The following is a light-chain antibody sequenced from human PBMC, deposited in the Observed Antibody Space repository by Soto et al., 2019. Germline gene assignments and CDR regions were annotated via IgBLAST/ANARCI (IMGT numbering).Light chain of an antibody. J-gene: IGKJ4*01. CDR1: QNDRNNY. CDR2: DAS. Sequence: CTKFPSSLSLSPGARATLACRAGQNDRNNYLAWYQQKPGKAPRLLIYDASSMPTGVPARFSGGGSGTDFTLTISSLEPEDFAAYYCQQFYSYPRTFGGGTKVDIK. CDR3: QQFYSYPRT. V-gene: IGKV3-20*01.